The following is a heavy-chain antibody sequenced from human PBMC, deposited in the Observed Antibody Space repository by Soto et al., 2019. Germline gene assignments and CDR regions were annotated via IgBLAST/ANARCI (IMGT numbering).Heavy chain of an antibody. CDR3: ARGLRFLEWLSDYYFDY. CDR1: GGSFSGYY. D-gene: IGHD3-3*01. Sequence: PSETLSLTCAVYGGSFSGYYWSWIRQPPGKGLEWIGEINHSGSTNYNPSLKSRVTISVDTSKNQFSLKLSSVTAADTAVYYCARGLRFLEWLSDYYFDYWGQGTLVTVSS. J-gene: IGHJ4*02. CDR2: INHSGST. V-gene: IGHV4-34*01.